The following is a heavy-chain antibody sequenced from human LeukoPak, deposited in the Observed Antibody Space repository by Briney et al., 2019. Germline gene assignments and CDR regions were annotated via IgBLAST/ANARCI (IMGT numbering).Heavy chain of an antibody. CDR2: VIPIFGTR. V-gene: IGHV1-69*06. Sequence: GASVKVSCTAAGDSFSRHSISWVGEAPGQGLEWMGGVIPIFGTRNHAPKFQGRLTLTADRSTTTLNMELSRLTSEDTAGYYCARGPTSEAAAAFCDRWGQGTLVTVSS. J-gene: IGHJ5*02. CDR1: GDSFSRHS. D-gene: IGHD6-13*01. CDR3: ARGPTSEAAAAFCDR.